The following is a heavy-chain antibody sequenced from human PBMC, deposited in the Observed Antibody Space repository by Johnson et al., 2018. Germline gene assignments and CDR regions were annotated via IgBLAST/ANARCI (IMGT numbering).Heavy chain of an antibody. CDR2: INHSGST. J-gene: IGHJ6*02. V-gene: IGHV4-34*01. Sequence: QVQLQQWGAGLLKPSETLSLTCAVYGGSFSGYYWSWIRQPPGKGLEWIGEINHSGSTNYNPSLQSRVPISVDTSKNQFSLKLGSVTAADTAVYYFASAGSGDDYYGMDVWGQGTTVTVSS. CDR1: GGSFSGYY. CDR3: ASAGSGDDYYGMDV. D-gene: IGHD1-26*01.